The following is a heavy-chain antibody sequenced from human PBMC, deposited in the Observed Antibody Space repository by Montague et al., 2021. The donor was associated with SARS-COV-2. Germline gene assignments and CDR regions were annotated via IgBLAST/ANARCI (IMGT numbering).Heavy chain of an antibody. CDR2: ITRDGSTT. D-gene: IGHD2-15*01. Sequence: SLRLSCAASGFIFDDYAMHWVRQVPGKGLEWVALITRDGSTTSYADSVKGRLTISRDNNKDSLYLQMTSLRTDDSAVYYCAHIVVVVVAVLDDVFDLWGQGTMVTVSS. V-gene: IGHV3-43*02. J-gene: IGHJ3*01. CDR1: GFIFDDYA. CDR3: AHIVVVVVAVLDDVFDL.